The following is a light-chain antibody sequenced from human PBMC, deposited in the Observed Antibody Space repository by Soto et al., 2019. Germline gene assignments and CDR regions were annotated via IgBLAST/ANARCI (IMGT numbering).Light chain of an antibody. V-gene: IGKV3-20*01. CDR3: HQYGRLPRT. Sequence: EILLTQSPGTLSLSPGERATLSCRASQSVSPSSLAWYQQRPGQSPRLLIYGASSRATGIPDRFSGRGSGTDLTLTISSLEPEDSALYYCHQYGRLPRTFGQGTQVEVK. CDR1: QSVSPSS. CDR2: GAS. J-gene: IGKJ1*01.